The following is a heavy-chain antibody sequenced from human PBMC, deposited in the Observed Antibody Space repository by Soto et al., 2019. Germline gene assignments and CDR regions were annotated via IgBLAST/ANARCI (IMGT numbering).Heavy chain of an antibody. CDR1: GGSISSGGYS. Sequence: QLQLQESGSGLVKPSQTLSLTCAVSGGSISSGGYSWSWIRQPPGKCLEWIGYLYHSGSTYYNPSLTSRVTISVDRSKNQFSLKLSSVTAADPAVYYCARAGGLGAVAVDYWGQGTLVTVSS. V-gene: IGHV4-30-2*01. CDR2: LYHSGST. CDR3: ARAGGLGAVAVDY. J-gene: IGHJ4*02. D-gene: IGHD6-19*01.